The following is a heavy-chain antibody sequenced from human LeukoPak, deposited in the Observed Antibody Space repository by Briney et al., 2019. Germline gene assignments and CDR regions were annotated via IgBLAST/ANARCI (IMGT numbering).Heavy chain of an antibody. CDR3: ARDSGTTGEVKFDP. CDR2: IYHSGNT. V-gene: IGHV4-4*02. D-gene: IGHD3-10*01. CDR1: GDSISSSHW. J-gene: IGHJ5*02. Sequence: SETLSLTCAVSGDSISSSHWWSWVRQSPGKGLEWIGEIYHSGNTNYNPSLKSRVTMSIDTSKNQFSLKLSFVTAADTAVYYCARDSGTTGEVKFDPWGQGTLVTVSS.